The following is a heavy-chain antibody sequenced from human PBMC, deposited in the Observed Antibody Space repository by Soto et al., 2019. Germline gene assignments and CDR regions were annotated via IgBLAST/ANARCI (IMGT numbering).Heavy chain of an antibody. CDR2: IYSGGDT. V-gene: IGHV3-53*01. Sequence: EVQLVESGGGLIQPGGSLRLSCAASWLNVSTNYMSWVRQAPGKGLEWVSVIYSGGDTSYADSVKGRFTISRDNSKNTVFLQMNSLRVEDTAVYYCARDWGGNAGLHGYFDLWGRGTLVTVSS. D-gene: IGHD3-16*01. CDR3: ARDWGGNAGLHGYFDL. CDR1: WLNVSTNY. J-gene: IGHJ2*01.